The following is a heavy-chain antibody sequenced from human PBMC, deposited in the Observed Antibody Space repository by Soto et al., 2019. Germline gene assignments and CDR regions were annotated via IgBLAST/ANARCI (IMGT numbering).Heavy chain of an antibody. D-gene: IGHD3-10*01. Sequence: VQLVESGGVVAQPGGSLRLSCAASGFTFDDYPMHWVRQVPGKGLEWVSHITWDGARTYYADSVGGRFTISRDNTKNSLYLEMSRLRTKDTALYYCVKGGNRGSGVDYWGQGTLVTVSS. V-gene: IGHV3-43*01. J-gene: IGHJ4*02. CDR1: GFTFDDYP. CDR2: ITWDGART. CDR3: VKGGNRGSGVDY.